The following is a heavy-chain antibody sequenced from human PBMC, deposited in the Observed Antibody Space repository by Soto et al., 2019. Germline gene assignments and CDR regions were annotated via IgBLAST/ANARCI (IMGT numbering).Heavy chain of an antibody. J-gene: IGHJ6*02. CDR1: GGGTFRDYR. CDR2: ISAKNGNT. D-gene: IGHD3-10*01. Sequence: ASVKVSCTASGGGTFRDYRTTWVRRAPGQGLEWMGWISAKNGNTNYAQNLQGRVTMTTDTSTSTAYMELRSLRSDDTAVYYCARDVWFGDEYYYYYYGMDVWGQGTTVTVSS. CDR3: ARDVWFGDEYYYYYYGMDV. V-gene: IGHV1-18*04.